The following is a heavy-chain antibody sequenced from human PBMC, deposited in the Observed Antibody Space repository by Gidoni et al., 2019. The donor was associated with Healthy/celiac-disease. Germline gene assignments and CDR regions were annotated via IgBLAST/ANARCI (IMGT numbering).Heavy chain of an antibody. Sequence: VQLLESGGGLVQPGVSLILSCAASGFTFSSYAMCWVRQAPGKGLEWVSAISGSGGSTYYADSVKGRFTISRDNSKNTLYLQMNSLRAEDTAVYYCAKDRSAKETNAPFDYWGQGTLVTVSS. CDR2: ISGSGGST. J-gene: IGHJ4*02. D-gene: IGHD1-1*01. CDR3: AKDRSAKETNAPFDY. V-gene: IGHV3-23*01. CDR1: GFTFSSYA.